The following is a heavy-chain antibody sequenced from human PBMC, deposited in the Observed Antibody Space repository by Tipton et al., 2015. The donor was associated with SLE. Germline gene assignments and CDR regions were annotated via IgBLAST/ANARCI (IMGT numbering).Heavy chain of an antibody. D-gene: IGHD3-3*01. CDR3: ARHDFRAVTPDS. CDR1: GGSISSYY. V-gene: IGHV4-4*07. Sequence: TLSLTCTVSGGSISSYYWSWIRQPAGKGLEWIGRIYTSGSTNYNPSLKSRVTISLDTSKNQFSLSLTSVTAADTAVYYCARHDFRAVTPDSWGQGTLVTVSS. CDR2: IYTSGST. J-gene: IGHJ4*02.